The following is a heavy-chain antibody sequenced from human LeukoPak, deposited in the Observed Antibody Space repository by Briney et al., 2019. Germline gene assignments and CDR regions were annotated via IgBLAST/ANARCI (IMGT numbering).Heavy chain of an antibody. V-gene: IGHV3-9*01. Sequence: PGRSLRLSCAASGFTFDDYAMHWVRQAPGKGLEWVSEISWNSGTVGYADSVKGRFTISRDNAKNSLYLQMNSLRPEDTALYYCAKDVNYGDYHYGIDVWGQGTTVTVSS. CDR1: GFTFDDYA. CDR3: AKDVNYGDYHYGIDV. J-gene: IGHJ6*02. CDR2: ISWNSGTV. D-gene: IGHD4-17*01.